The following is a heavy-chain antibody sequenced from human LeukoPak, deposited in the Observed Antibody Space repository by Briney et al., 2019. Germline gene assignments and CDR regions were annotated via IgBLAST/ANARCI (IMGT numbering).Heavy chain of an antibody. CDR1: GDSVSSNSAA. CDR2: TYYRSKWYN. CDR3: ARGRSPTARYHEVVADFDY. V-gene: IGHV6-1*01. Sequence: SQTLSLTCAISGDSVSSNSAAWNWIRQSPSRGLEWLGRTYYRSKWYNDYAVSVKSRITINPDTSKNQFSLQLNSVTPEDTAVYYCARGRSPTARYHEVVADFDYWGQGTLVTVSS. J-gene: IGHJ4*02. D-gene: IGHD3-22*01.